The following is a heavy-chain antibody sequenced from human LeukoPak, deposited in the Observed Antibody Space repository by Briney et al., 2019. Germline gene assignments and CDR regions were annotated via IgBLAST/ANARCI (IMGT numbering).Heavy chain of an antibody. CDR3: ARDLSDYYDSSGYPPRWFDP. Sequence: AGGSLRLSCAASGFTLSSYGMNWVRQAPGKGLEWVSYISSSSSSIYYADSVKGRFTISRDNAKNSLYLQMNSLRAEDTAVYYCARDLSDYYDSSGYPPRWFDPWGQGTLVTVSS. CDR2: ISSSSSSI. J-gene: IGHJ5*02. V-gene: IGHV3-48*01. D-gene: IGHD3-22*01. CDR1: GFTLSSYG.